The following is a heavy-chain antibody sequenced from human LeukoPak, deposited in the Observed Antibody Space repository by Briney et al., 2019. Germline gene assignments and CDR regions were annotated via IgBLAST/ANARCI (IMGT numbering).Heavy chain of an antibody. D-gene: IGHD3-3*01. CDR3: ATAPLISTIFGVVNDY. Sequence: ASVKVSCKVSGYTLTELSMHWVRQAPGKRLEWMGGFDPEDGETIYAQKFQGRVTMTEDTSTDTAYMELSSLRSEDTAVYYCATAPLISTIFGVVNDYWGQGTLVTVSS. CDR2: FDPEDGET. CDR1: GYTLTELS. J-gene: IGHJ4*02. V-gene: IGHV1-24*01.